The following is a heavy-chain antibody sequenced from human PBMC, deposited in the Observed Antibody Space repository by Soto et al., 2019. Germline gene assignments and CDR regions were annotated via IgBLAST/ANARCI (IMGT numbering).Heavy chain of an antibody. CDR3: ATRKRGFQYYYDSSGYAPGTGYYFDY. D-gene: IGHD3-22*01. J-gene: IGHJ4*02. CDR2: IIPIFGTA. CDR1: GGTFSSYA. Sequence: SVKVSCKASGGTFSSYAISWVRQAPGQGLEWMGGIIPIFGTANYAQKFQGRVTITADEFTSTAYMELSSLRSEDTAVYYCATRKRGFQYYYDSSGYAPGTGYYFDYWGQGTLVTVSS. V-gene: IGHV1-69*13.